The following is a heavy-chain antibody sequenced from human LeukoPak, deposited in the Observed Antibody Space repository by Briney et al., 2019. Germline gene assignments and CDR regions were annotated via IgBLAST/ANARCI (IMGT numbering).Heavy chain of an antibody. CDR3: ARAEQLLYFCDY. D-gene: IGHD2-2*01. J-gene: IGHJ4*02. CDR1: GYTFTGYY. V-gene: IGHV1-2*02. Sequence: ASVKVSCKASGYTFTGYYMHWVRQAPGQELEWMGWINPNSGGTNYAQKFQGRVTMTRDTSISTAYMELSRLRSDDTAVYYCARAEQLLYFCDYWGQGTLVTVSS. CDR2: INPNSGGT.